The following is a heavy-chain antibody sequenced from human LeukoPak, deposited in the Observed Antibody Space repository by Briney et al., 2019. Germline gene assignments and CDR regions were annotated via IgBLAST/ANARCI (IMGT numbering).Heavy chain of an antibody. V-gene: IGHV3-30*02. D-gene: IGHD4/OR15-4a*01. Sequence: PGRSLRLSCAVSGLTFSIYGMHWVLQAPGKGLEWVTFIRHDGNSVHHADSVKGRFTVSRDHSKNTLYLQMNSLTLEDTAVYYCAKLVDYCEGRTCFTTYYYTDIWGKGTTVTVSS. CDR3: AKLVDYCEGRTCFTTYYYTDI. J-gene: IGHJ6*03. CDR2: IRHDGNSV. CDR1: GLTFSIYG.